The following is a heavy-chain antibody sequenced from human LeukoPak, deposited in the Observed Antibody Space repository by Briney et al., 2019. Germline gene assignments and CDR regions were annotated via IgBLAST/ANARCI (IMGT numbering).Heavy chain of an antibody. Sequence: SETLSLTCTVSGGSISSSSYYWGWIRQPPGKGLEWIGSIYYSGSTYYNPSLKSRVTIPVDTSKNQFSLKLSSVTAADTAVYYCARHGYGSGSPTDWFDPWGQGTLVTVSS. J-gene: IGHJ5*02. D-gene: IGHD3-10*01. CDR2: IYYSGST. V-gene: IGHV4-39*01. CDR3: ARHGYGSGSPTDWFDP. CDR1: GGSISSSSYY.